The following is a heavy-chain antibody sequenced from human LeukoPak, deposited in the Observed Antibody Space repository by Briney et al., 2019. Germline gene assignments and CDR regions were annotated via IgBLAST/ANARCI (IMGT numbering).Heavy chain of an antibody. CDR2: IIPILGIA. J-gene: IGHJ6*02. D-gene: IGHD2-21*02. CDR1: GGTFSSYA. V-gene: IGHV1-69*04. CDR3: ARAVVVTATDYYYGMDV. Sequence: ASVTVSCKASGGTFSSYAISWVRQAPGQGLEWMGRIIPILGIANYAQKFQGRVTITADKSTSTAYMELSSLRSEDTAVYYCARAVVVTATDYYYGMDVWGQGTTVTVSS.